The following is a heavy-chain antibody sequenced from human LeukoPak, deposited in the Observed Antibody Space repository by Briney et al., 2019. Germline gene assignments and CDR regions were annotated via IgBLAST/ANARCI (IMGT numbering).Heavy chain of an antibody. J-gene: IGHJ4*02. CDR2: IYSSGST. CDR1: GASISSYY. D-gene: IGHD3-22*01. Sequence: SETLSLTCTVSGASISSYYWSWIRQPPGKGLEWIGYIYSSGSTNYNPSLKSRVTISVDTSKKQFSLKLSSVTAADTAVYYCAGTYYYDSSGYSKWVYWGQGTLVTVSS. CDR3: AGTYYYDSSGYSKWVY. V-gene: IGHV4-59*12.